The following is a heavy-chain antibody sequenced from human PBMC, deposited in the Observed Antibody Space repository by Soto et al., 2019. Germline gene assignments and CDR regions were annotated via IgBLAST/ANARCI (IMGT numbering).Heavy chain of an antibody. J-gene: IGHJ4*02. CDR3: ARKERPYYFDY. V-gene: IGHV1-69*02. Sequence: ASVKVSCKASGGTFSSYTTSWVRQAPGQGLEWMGRIIPILGIANYAQKFQGRVTITADKSTSTAYMELSSLRSEDTAVYYCARKERPYYFDYWGQGTLVTVSS. CDR1: GGTFSSYT. D-gene: IGHD6-25*01. CDR2: IIPILGIA.